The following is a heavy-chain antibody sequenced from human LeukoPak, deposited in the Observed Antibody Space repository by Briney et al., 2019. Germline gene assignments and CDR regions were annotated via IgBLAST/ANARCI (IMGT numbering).Heavy chain of an antibody. CDR3: AREGASDDAFDI. V-gene: IGHV1-69*13. Sequence: SVKVSCKASGGTFSSYAISWVRQAPGQGLEWMGGIVPIFGTANYARKFQGRVTITADESTSTAYMELSSLRSEDTAVYYCAREGASDDAFDIWGQGTMVTVSS. CDR1: GGTFSSYA. J-gene: IGHJ3*02. D-gene: IGHD1-26*01. CDR2: IVPIFGTA.